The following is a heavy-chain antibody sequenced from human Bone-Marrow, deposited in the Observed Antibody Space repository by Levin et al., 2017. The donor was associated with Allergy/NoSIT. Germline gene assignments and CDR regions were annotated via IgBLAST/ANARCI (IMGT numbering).Heavy chain of an antibody. V-gene: IGHV1-18*01. CDR3: ARDPLPFHDDSWGAYRFFDY. CDR2: ISGYNSKT. Sequence: GESLKISCKASGYTFTSYGISWVRQAPGQGLEWIGWISGYNSKTNYAQKFQGRVTMTTDTSATTAHMELRSLRSDDTAVYFCARDPLPFHDDSWGAYRFFDYWGQGTLVTVSS. J-gene: IGHJ4*02. D-gene: IGHD3-16*02. CDR1: GYTFTSYG.